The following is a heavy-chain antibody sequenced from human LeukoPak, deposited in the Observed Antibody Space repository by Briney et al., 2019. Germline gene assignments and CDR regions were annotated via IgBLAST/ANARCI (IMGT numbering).Heavy chain of an antibody. D-gene: IGHD2-2*01. CDR1: GFTFRSYW. CDR3: PRYRYQLLSYHFDY. V-gene: IGHV3-74*01. CDR2: INGDGSSI. Sequence: GGSLRLSCAGSGFTFRSYWMHWVRQDPGEGLVWVARINGDGSSISYADSVKGRFTISRDNAKNTLYLQMNSLRAEETGVYYCPRYRYQLLSYHFDYWGQGTLVTVSS. J-gene: IGHJ4*02.